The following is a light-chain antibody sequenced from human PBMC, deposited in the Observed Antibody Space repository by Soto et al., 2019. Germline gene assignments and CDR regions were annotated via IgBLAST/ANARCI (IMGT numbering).Light chain of an antibody. CDR2: VAS. V-gene: IGKV1-17*01. CDR1: QGIRND. J-gene: IGKJ4*01. CDR3: LQQNSYPLT. Sequence: DIQMTQSPSSLSASVGDRVTITCRASQGIRNDLAWYQEKPGKAPKRLIYVASRLQSGVPSRFSGSGSGTEFTLTISSLRSGDSATYYCLQQNSYPLTFGGGTKVEIK.